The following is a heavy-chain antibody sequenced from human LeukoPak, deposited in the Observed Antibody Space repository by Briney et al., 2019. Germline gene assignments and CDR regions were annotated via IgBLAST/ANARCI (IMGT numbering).Heavy chain of an antibody. D-gene: IGHD1-1*01. Sequence: GGFLRLLSLSHVFSFPSFGPHWFPYTPGKAPAPQSVIWYDASNKYYAVSVNGRFTNSRDNSKNTLYLQMNSLGAQDTAVSYCARLACHLGNWDYWGQGTLVTVSS. J-gene: IGHJ4*02. CDR1: VFSFPSFG. CDR2: IWYDASNK. CDR3: ARLACHLGNWDY. V-gene: IGHV3-33*08.